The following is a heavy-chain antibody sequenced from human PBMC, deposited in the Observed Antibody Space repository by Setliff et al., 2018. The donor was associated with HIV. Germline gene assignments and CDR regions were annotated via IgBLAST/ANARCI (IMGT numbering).Heavy chain of an antibody. V-gene: IGHV1-3*01. CDR1: GYTFTSYA. Sequence: ASVKFSCKASGYTFTSYAIHWVRQAPGQSLEWMGWINAGYGNTKYSQKFQGRVTITRDASASTAYMELSSLRSEDTAVYYCARSPGDYLFDYWGQGTLVTVSS. CDR3: ARSPGDYLFDY. J-gene: IGHJ4*02. D-gene: IGHD4-17*01. CDR2: INAGYGNT.